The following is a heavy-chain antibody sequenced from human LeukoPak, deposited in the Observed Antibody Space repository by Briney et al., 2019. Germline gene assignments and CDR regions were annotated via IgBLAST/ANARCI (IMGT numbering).Heavy chain of an antibody. Sequence: ASVKVSCTASGYTFTNYYVHWVRQAHGQGLEWVGYIIPDTGGVDYEQRFQGRVAMTRDKSISTVYMELTSLKSNDTAVYYCATEDKYCSGGNCGKFWGQGTLVTVSS. V-gene: IGHV1-2*02. CDR1: GYTFTNYY. CDR3: ATEDKYCSGGNCGKF. CDR2: IIPDTGGV. D-gene: IGHD2-15*01. J-gene: IGHJ4*02.